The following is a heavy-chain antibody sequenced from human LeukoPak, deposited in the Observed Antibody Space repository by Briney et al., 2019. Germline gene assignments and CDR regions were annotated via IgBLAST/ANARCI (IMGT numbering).Heavy chain of an antibody. CDR2: ISSSSSYI. V-gene: IGHV3-21*01. Sequence: GGSLRLSCAASGFTFSSYSMNWVRQAPGKGLEWVSSISSSSSYIYYADSVKGRFTISRDNAKNSLYLQMNRLRAEDTAVYYCARDPAYGGNSNGYWGQGTLVTVSS. CDR1: GFTFSSYS. J-gene: IGHJ4*02. D-gene: IGHD4-23*01. CDR3: ARDPAYGGNSNGY.